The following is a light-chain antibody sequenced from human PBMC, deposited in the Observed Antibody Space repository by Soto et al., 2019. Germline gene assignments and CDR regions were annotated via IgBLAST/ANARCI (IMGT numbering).Light chain of an antibody. CDR3: MQALQTPRT. Sequence: DIVMTQSPLSLPVTPGEPASISCRSSQSLLHSNGYNYLDWYLQKPGQPPQLLIYLGSNRAFGVPDRFSGSGSGTDFTLKISRVEAEDVGVYYCMQALQTPRTFGQGTKVEIK. CDR1: QSLLHSNGYNY. V-gene: IGKV2-28*01. J-gene: IGKJ1*01. CDR2: LGS.